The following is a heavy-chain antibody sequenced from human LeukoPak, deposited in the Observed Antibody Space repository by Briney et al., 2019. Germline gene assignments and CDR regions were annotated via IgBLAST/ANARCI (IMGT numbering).Heavy chain of an antibody. D-gene: IGHD4-23*01. V-gene: IGHV4-34*09. J-gene: IGHJ5*02. CDR1: GGSFSGYF. CDR2: ITPSGST. CDR3: ARDYGGNNWFDP. Sequence: SETLSLTCVVYGGSFSGYFWSWIRQPPGKGLEWIGEITPSGSTNYNPSLKSRVTISVDTSKNQFSLKLSSVTAADTAVYYCARDYGGNNWFDPWGQGTLVTVSS.